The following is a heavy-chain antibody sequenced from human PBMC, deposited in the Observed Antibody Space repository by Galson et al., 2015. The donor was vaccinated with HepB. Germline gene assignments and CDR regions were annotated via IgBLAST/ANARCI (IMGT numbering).Heavy chain of an antibody. CDR2: MNPNSGNT. Sequence: SVKVSCKASGYTFTSYDINWVRQATGQGLEWMGWMNPNSGNTGYAQKFQGRVTMTRNTSISTAYMELSSLRSEDTAVYYCAREGGSIVVVPAAINYYYMDVWGKGTTVTVSS. J-gene: IGHJ6*03. D-gene: IGHD2-2*01. CDR3: AREGGSIVVVPAAINYYYMDV. CDR1: GYTFTSYD. V-gene: IGHV1-8*01.